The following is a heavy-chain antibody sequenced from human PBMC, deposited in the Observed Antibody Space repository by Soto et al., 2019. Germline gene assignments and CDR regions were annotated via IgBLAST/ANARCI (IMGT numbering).Heavy chain of an antibody. J-gene: IGHJ5*02. V-gene: IGHV3-11*06. D-gene: IGHD3-22*01. CDR3: AREVPYYYDSSGYYYWFDP. CDR2: ISSSSSYT. CDR1: GFTFSDYY. Sequence: GGSLRLSCAASGFTFSDYYMSWIRQAPGKGLEWVSYISSSSSYTNYADSVKGRFTISRDNAKNSLYLQMNSLRAEDTAVYYCAREVPYYYDSSGYYYWFDPWGQGTLVTVSS.